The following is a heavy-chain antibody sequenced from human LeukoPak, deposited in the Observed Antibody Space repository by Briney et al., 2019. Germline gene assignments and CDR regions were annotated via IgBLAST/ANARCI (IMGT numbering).Heavy chain of an antibody. CDR1: GGSFSGYY. CDR3: ARGRVGATNVYYYYMDV. D-gene: IGHD1-26*01. V-gene: IGHV4-34*01. CDR2: INHSGST. J-gene: IGHJ6*03. Sequence: SETLSLTCAVYGGSFSGYYWSWIRQPPGKGLEWIGEINHSGSTNYNPSLKSRVTISVDTSKNQFSLKLSSVTAADTAVYYCARGRVGATNVYYYYMDVWGKGTTVTISS.